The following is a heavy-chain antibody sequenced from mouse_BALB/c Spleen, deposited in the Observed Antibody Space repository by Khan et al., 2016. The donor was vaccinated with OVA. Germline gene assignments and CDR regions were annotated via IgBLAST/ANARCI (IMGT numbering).Heavy chain of an antibody. D-gene: IGHD4-1*01. CDR3: ASHVTGSFAY. V-gene: IGHV5-6*01. CDR1: GFIFSSYS. Sequence: EVELVESGGDLVKPGGSLKLSCAASGFIFSSYSMSWVRQTPDKRLEWVATISSGGDYTYYPDNVKGRFTISRDNAKNTLYLQMSSLKSEDTAMYYCASHVTGSFAYGGPGTLVTVCA. J-gene: IGHJ3*01. CDR2: ISSGGDYT.